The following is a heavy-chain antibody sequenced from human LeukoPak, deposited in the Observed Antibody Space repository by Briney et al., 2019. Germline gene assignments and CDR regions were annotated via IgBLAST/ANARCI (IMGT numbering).Heavy chain of an antibody. J-gene: IGHJ6*04. CDR1: GFTFDNYG. Sequence: RPGGSLRLSCVASGFTFDNYGMSWVRQAPGKGLEWVSGINWNGGITGYADSVKGRLTISRDNAKNTVYLQMNSLRVEDTALYYCARGSYGGKSVPVDVWGIGTTVTVSS. D-gene: IGHD4/OR15-4a*01. CDR3: ARGSYGGKSVPVDV. CDR2: INWNGGIT. V-gene: IGHV3-20*04.